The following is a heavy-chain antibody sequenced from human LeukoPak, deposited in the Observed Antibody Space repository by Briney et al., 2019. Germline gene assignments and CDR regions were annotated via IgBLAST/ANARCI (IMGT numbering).Heavy chain of an antibody. CDR3: ARARGYDILTGYYRAVFDAFDT. V-gene: IGHV3-21*01. J-gene: IGHJ3*02. Sequence: GGSLRLSCAASGFTFSSYSMNWVRQAPGKGLEWVSSISSSSSYIYYADSVKGRFTISRDNAKNSLYLQMNSLRAEDTAVYYCARARGYDILTGYYRAVFDAFDTWGQGTMVTVSS. D-gene: IGHD3-9*01. CDR1: GFTFSSYS. CDR2: ISSSSSYI.